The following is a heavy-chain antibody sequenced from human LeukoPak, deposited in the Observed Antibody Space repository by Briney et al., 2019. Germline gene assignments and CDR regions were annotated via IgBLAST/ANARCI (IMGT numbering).Heavy chain of an antibody. CDR2: IIPIFGTA. J-gene: IGHJ4*02. D-gene: IGHD6-19*01. CDR1: GGTFSSYA. CDR3: ARDYSSAVAAENY. V-gene: IGHV1-69*06. Sequence: SVKVSCKASGGTFSSYAISWVRQAPGQGLEWMGGIIPIFGTANYAQKFQGRVTITADKSTSTAYMELSSLRSEDTAVYYCARDYSSAVAAENYWGQGTLVTVSS.